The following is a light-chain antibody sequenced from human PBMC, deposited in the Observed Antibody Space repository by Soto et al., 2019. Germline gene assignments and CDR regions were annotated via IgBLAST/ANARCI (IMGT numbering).Light chain of an antibody. CDR1: SSDVGGYHY. CDR2: EVT. V-gene: IGLV2-8*01. Sequence: QSVLTQPPSASGSPGQSVTISCTGTSSDVGGYHYVSWYQQHPGKAPKLMIHEVTKRPSGVPDRFSGSKSGNTASLTVPGLQGEDEADYYCSSYAGSNNLVFGGGTKVTVL. CDR3: SSYAGSNNLV. J-gene: IGLJ2*01.